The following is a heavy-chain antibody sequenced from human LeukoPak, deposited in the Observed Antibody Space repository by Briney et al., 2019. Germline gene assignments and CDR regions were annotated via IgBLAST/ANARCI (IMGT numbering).Heavy chain of an antibody. CDR1: GGTFSSYT. V-gene: IGHV1-69*02. CDR3: ARAYLRLGELSALDY. Sequence: SVKVSCKASGGTFSSYTISWVRQAPGQGLEWMGRIIPILGIANYAQKFQGRVTITADKSTSTAYMELSSLRSEDTAVYYCARAYLRLGELSALDYWGQGTLVTVSS. D-gene: IGHD3-16*02. CDR2: IIPILGIA. J-gene: IGHJ4*02.